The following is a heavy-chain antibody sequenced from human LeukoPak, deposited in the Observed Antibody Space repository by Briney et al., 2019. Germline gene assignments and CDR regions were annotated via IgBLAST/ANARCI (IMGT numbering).Heavy chain of an antibody. Sequence: ASVKVSCKASGYTFTSYDINWVRQATGQGLEWMGWMNANSCNTGYAQKFQGRVTMTRNTSISTAYMELSSLRSEDTAVYYCARVAKAENFQHWGQGTLVTVSS. V-gene: IGHV1-8*01. CDR2: MNANSCNT. D-gene: IGHD6-25*01. J-gene: IGHJ1*01. CDR3: ARVAKAENFQH. CDR1: GYTFTSYD.